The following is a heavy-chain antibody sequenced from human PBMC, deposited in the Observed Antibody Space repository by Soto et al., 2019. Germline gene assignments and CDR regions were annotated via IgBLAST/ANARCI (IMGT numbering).Heavy chain of an antibody. CDR3: TRDLPDYDFWSGYLNAYYYGMDV. Sequence: GGSLLLSCTASVFTFGDYAMSWVRQAPGKGLDFVGFIRSKAYGGTTEYAASVKGRFTISRDDSKSIAYLQMNSLKTEETAVYYCTRDLPDYDFWSGYLNAYYYGMDVWGQGTTVTVSS. J-gene: IGHJ6*02. V-gene: IGHV3-49*04. D-gene: IGHD3-3*01. CDR1: VFTFGDYA. CDR2: IRSKAYGGTT.